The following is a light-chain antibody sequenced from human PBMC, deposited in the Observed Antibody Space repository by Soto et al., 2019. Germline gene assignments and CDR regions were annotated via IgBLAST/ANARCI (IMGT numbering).Light chain of an antibody. CDR2: DVS. V-gene: IGLV2-14*01. J-gene: IGLJ1*01. CDR1: SSDVGGHNS. Sequence: QSALTQPASVSGSPGQSITISCTGTSSDVGGHNSVSWYRQDPGKAPKLMIYDVSNRPSGVSDRFSGSKSGNTASLTISGLQIEDEADYYCSSFTSSGTYVFGTGTQLTVL. CDR3: SSFTSSGTYV.